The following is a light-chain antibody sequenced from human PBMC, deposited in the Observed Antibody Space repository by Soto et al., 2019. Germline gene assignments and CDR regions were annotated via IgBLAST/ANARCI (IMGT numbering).Light chain of an antibody. V-gene: IGKV1-39*01. CDR2: GAS. J-gene: IGKJ2*01. Sequence: DIQMTQSPSSLSASVGDRVTIACRTSQSINNFLNWYQQKPGNAPKLLIYGASTLHREVPSRFSGSGSGTDFTLTITNVQPEDFATCFCQQSYHNPRTFGQGTTLEI. CDR1: QSINNF. CDR3: QQSYHNPRT.